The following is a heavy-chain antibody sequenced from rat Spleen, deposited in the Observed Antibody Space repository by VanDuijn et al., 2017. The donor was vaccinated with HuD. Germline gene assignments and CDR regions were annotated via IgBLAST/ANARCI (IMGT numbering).Heavy chain of an antibody. V-gene: IGHV2-1*01. D-gene: IGHD4-1*01. CDR2: IWGDGST. CDR3: TRWHTSSDAGHWFAY. J-gene: IGHJ3*01. CDR1: GFSLTSNS. Sequence: QVQLKESGPGLVQPSQTLSPTCTVSGFSLTSNSVHWVRQPPGKGLEWRGGIWGDGSTDYNSALKSRLSIRRDTSKGQVFLKMNSLQTDDTAIYSSTRWHTSSDAGHWFAYWGQGTLVTVSS.